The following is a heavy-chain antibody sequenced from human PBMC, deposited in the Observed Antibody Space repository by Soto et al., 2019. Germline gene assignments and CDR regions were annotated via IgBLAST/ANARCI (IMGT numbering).Heavy chain of an antibody. CDR1: GYRFTDYH. CDR3: ARGHSTDCSNGVCSFFYNHEMDV. V-gene: IGHV1-2*04. D-gene: IGHD2-8*01. CDR2: INPKSGGT. J-gene: IGHJ6*02. Sequence: ASVKVSCKASGYRFTDYHIHWVRQAPGQGLEWLGRINPKSGGTSTAQKFQGWVTMTRDRSISTVYMELTRLRSDDTAVYFCARGHSTDCSNGVCSFFYNHEMDVWGQGTTVTVSS.